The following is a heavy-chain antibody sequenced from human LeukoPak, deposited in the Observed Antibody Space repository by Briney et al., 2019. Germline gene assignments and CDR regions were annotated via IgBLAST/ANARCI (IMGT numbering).Heavy chain of an antibody. D-gene: IGHD3-22*01. J-gene: IGHJ4*02. Sequence: SETLSLTCTVSGGSISSYYWSWIRQPPGKGLEWIGYMYYSGRTNYNPSLKSRVTISVDTSKNQFSLKLSSVTAADTAVYYCARALSHCDSSGSLGYYFDYWGQGTLVTVSS. CDR1: GGSISSYY. CDR3: ARALSHCDSSGSLGYYFDY. CDR2: MYYSGRT. V-gene: IGHV4-59*01.